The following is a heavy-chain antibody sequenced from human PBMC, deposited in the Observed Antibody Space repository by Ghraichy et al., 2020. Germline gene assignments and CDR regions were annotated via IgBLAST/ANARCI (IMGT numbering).Heavy chain of an antibody. CDR2: MNPNSGNT. CDR3: AREEIAAAGLNYYYYYMDV. J-gene: IGHJ6*03. V-gene: IGHV1-8*01. CDR1: GYTFTSYD. D-gene: IGHD6-13*01. Sequence: ASVKVSCKASGYTFTSYDINWVRQATGQGLEWMGWMNPNSGNTGYAQKFQGRVTMTRNTSISTAYMELSSLRSEDTAVYYCAREEIAAAGLNYYYYYMDVWGKGTTVTVSS.